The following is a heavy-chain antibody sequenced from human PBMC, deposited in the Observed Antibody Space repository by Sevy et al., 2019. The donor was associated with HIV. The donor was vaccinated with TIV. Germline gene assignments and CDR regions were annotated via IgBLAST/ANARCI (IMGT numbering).Heavy chain of an antibody. Sequence: GGSLRLSCAASGFTFSSYDMHWVRQATGKGLEWVSAIGTAGDTYYPGSVKGRFTISRENAKNSLYLQMNSLRARDTAVYYCARGGGFTIFGVVTPPDYWGQGTLVTVSS. CDR3: ARGGGFTIFGVVTPPDY. D-gene: IGHD3-3*01. CDR2: IGTAGDT. J-gene: IGHJ4*02. V-gene: IGHV3-13*01. CDR1: GFTFSSYD.